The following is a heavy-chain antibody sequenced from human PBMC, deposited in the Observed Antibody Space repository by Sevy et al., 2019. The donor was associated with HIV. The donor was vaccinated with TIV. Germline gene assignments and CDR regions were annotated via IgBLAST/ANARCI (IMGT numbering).Heavy chain of an antibody. Sequence: ASVKVSCKASGYTFTSYGISWVRQAPGQGLEWMGWISAYNGNTNYAQKLQGRVTMTTDTSTSTAYMELGSLGSDDTAVYYCAREGLVGGYYYYYYGMDVWGQGTTVTVSS. D-gene: IGHD1-26*01. V-gene: IGHV1-18*01. CDR3: AREGLVGGYYYYYYGMDV. CDR1: GYTFTSYG. CDR2: ISAYNGNT. J-gene: IGHJ6*02.